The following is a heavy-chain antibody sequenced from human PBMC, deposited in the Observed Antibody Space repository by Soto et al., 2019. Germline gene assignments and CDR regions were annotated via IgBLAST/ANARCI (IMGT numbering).Heavy chain of an antibody. V-gene: IGHV3-30-3*01. CDR2: ISHDGSNK. Sequence: GGSLRLSCAASGFSFSSYAMHWVRQAPGKGLEWVVIISHDGSNKHYADSVKGRFTISRDNSKRTVDLQMNSLRTEDTAVYFCARDGFYSSGYYFTKENHYGMDVWGQGTTVTV. CDR1: GFSFSSYA. CDR3: ARDGFYSSGYYFTKENHYGMDV. J-gene: IGHJ6*02. D-gene: IGHD3-22*01.